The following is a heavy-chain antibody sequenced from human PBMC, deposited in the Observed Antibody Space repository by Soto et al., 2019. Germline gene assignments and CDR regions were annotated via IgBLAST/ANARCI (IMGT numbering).Heavy chain of an antibody. CDR3: ARYAAVAGILDY. D-gene: IGHD6-19*01. CDR1: GGSISSSSYK. CDR2: IFYSGST. J-gene: IGHJ4*02. V-gene: IGHV4-39*01. Sequence: SETLSLTCTVSGGSISSSSYKWGWIRQPPGKSLEWIGNIFYSGSTYYNPSLKSRVTLSVDTSKNQFSLTLSSVTAADTAVYYCARYAAVAGILDYWGQGTLVTVYS.